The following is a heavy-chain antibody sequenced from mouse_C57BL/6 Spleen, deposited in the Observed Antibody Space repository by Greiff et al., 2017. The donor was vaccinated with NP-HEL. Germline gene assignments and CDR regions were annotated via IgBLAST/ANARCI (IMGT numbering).Heavy chain of an antibody. D-gene: IGHD2-3*01. CDR1: GFNIKDDY. CDR2: IDPENGDT. Sequence: EVQLQQSGAELVRPGASVKLSCTASGFNIKDDYMHWVKQRPEQGLEWIGWIDPENGDTEYASKFQGKATITADTSSNTAYLQLSSLTSEDTAVYYCTTLYEKGAMDYWGQGTSVTVSS. CDR3: TTLYEKGAMDY. V-gene: IGHV14-4*01. J-gene: IGHJ4*01.